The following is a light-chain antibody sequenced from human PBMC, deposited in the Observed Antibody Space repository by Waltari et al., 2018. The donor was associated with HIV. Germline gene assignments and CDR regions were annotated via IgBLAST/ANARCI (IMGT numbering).Light chain of an antibody. CDR2: DVN. Sequence: QSALTQPRSVSGSPVPSVTISCTGTSNAVGGFNYGSWYHHHPGQAPKLIIYDVNQRPSGLPARCSCSKSGNTASVTIAGLQTEDEDDYYGRCFAGNYAWIFGGGTTVTVL. CDR1: SNAVGGFNY. J-gene: IGLJ2*01. V-gene: IGLV2-11*01. CDR3: RCFAGNYAWI.